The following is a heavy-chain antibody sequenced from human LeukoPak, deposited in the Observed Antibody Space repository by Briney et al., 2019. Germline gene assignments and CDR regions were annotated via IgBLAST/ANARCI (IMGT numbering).Heavy chain of an antibody. Sequence: SETLSLTCAVYGGSFSGYYWSWIRQPPGKGLEWIGEINHSGSTNYNPSLKSRVTISVDTSKNQFSLKLSSVTAADTAVYYCARGAMITFGGWFDPWGQGTLVTVSS. CDR2: INHSGST. CDR3: ARGAMITFGGWFDP. D-gene: IGHD3-16*01. J-gene: IGHJ5*02. V-gene: IGHV4-34*01. CDR1: GGSFSGYY.